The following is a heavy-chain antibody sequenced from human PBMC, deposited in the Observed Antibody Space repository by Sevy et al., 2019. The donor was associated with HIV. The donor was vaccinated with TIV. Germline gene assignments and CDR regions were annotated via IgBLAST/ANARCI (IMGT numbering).Heavy chain of an antibody. Sequence: GGSLRLSCAASGFSFGSYGMYWVRQAPGKGLDWVTSLWYDGTNKYYADSVKGRFTISRDNSKNMLYLQMNSLRAEDTAVYYCARAINDYDSSGFASLDYWGQGTLVTVSS. V-gene: IGHV3-33*01. CDR1: GFSFGSYG. D-gene: IGHD3-22*01. J-gene: IGHJ4*02. CDR3: ARAINDYDSSGFASLDY. CDR2: LWYDGTNK.